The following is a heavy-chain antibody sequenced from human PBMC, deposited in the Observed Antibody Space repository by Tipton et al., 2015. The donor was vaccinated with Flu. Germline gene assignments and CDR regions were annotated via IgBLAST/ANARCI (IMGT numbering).Heavy chain of an antibody. D-gene: IGHD3-9*01. CDR2: VSAYNGDT. CDR3: ARYYDILTGHGMDV. J-gene: IGHJ6*02. CDR1: GYTFTKHG. V-gene: IGHV1-18*01. Sequence: QLVQSGAEVKKPGASVKVSCKASGYTFTKHGINWVRQAPGQGLEWMGWVSAYNGDTNYAQKLQGRVTMTTDTSTSTAYMELRSLRSDDTAVYYCARYYDILTGHGMDVWGQGTTVTVSS.